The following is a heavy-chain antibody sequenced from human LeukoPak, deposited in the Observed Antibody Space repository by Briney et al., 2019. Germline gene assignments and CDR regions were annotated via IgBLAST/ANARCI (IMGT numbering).Heavy chain of an antibody. Sequence: GASVKVSCKASGYTFTSYYTHWVRQAPGQGLEWMGVIHPSGGGTNYAPKFQGRVTMTRDTSTTTVFMEMSSLTSEDTAIYYCARMEMDPAMVTNYFDYWGQGTLVTVSS. D-gene: IGHD5-18*01. CDR3: ARMEMDPAMVTNYFDY. J-gene: IGHJ4*02. CDR1: GYTFTSYY. V-gene: IGHV1-46*01. CDR2: IHPSGGGT.